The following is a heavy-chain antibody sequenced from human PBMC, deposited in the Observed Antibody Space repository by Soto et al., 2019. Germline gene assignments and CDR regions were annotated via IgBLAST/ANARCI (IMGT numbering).Heavy chain of an antibody. J-gene: IGHJ6*03. CDR1: GFTFSDYY. D-gene: IGHD1-26*01. CDR3: ARVGAGHYYYYYMDV. V-gene: IGHV3-11*01. Sequence: GALRLSCAASGFTFSDYYMSWIRQAPGKGLEWVSYISSSGSTIYYADSVKGRFTISRDNAKNPLYLQMNSLRAEDTAVYYCARVGAGHYYYYYMDVWGKGTTVTVSS. CDR2: ISSSGSTI.